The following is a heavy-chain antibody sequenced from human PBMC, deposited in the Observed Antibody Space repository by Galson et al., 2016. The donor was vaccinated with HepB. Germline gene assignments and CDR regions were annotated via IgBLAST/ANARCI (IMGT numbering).Heavy chain of an antibody. CDR2: IYTGRGT. CDR3: ARDLGYCGGDCYKGALMD. V-gene: IGHV3-53*01. Sequence: SLKLSCASSGFTVSSNYMTWVRQAPGKGLEWDAVIYTGRGTYYADSEKDRFTISRDNAKNPLYLQMNSLRAEDTAVYYCARDLGYCGGDCYKGALMDWGQGALVTVSS. CDR1: GFTVSSNY. D-gene: IGHD2-21*02. J-gene: IGHJ4*02.